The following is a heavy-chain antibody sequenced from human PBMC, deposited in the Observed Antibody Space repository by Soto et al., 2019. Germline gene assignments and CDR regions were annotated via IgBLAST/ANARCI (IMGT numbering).Heavy chain of an antibody. CDR3: ARERSVGYCITTTCPEPFYYYAMDV. Sequence: QVQLVQSGAEVKKPGSSLKVSCKASGGTFTNYAFSWVRQAPGQGPEWMGGIIPIFGTPDYAQKFQGRVIITADESTRTVSMELNSLRSEDTAVYYCARERSVGYCITTTCPEPFYYYAMDVWGQGTTVTVSS. CDR2: IIPIFGTP. V-gene: IGHV1-69*12. J-gene: IGHJ6*02. D-gene: IGHD2-2*01. CDR1: GGTFTNYA.